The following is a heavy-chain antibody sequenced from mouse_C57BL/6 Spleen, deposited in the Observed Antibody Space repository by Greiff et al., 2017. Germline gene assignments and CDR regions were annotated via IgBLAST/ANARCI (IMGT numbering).Heavy chain of an antibody. CDR1: GYTFTSYW. CDR2: IYPGSGST. CDR3: AREGGYFDV. Sequence: QVQLKQSGAELVKPGASVKMSCKASGYTFTSYWITWVKQRPGQGLEWIGDIYPGSGSTNYNEKFKSKATLTVDTSSSTAYMQLSSLTSEDSAVYYCAREGGYFDVWGTGTTVTVSS. V-gene: IGHV1-55*01. J-gene: IGHJ1*03.